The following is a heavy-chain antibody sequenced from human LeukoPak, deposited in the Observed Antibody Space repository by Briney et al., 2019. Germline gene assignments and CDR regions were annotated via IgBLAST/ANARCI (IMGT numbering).Heavy chain of an antibody. J-gene: IGHJ4*02. CDR1: GFTFTNAW. CDR3: STLTSRGLSDS. V-gene: IGHV3-15*07. Sequence: GGSLRLSCAASGFTFTNAWMNWVRQAPGKGLEWVGRIKSKADGETIDYAAPVKGRFTFSRDDSKNVLYLQMNSLKSEDTAVYYCSTLTSRGLSDSWGQGTLVTVSS. CDR2: IKSKADGETI. D-gene: IGHD1-20*01.